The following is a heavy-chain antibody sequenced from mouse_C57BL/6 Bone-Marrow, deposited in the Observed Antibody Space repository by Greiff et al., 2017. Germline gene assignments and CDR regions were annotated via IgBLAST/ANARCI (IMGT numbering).Heavy chain of an antibody. J-gene: IGHJ3*01. Sequence: VKLMESGPGLVQPSQSLSITCTVSGFSLTSYGVHWVRQSPGKGLEWLGVIWRGGSTDYNAAFMSRLSITKDNSKSQVFYKMNSLQADDTAIYYVAKKICAWLAYWGQGTRVTGSA. V-gene: IGHV2-5*01. CDR3: AKKICAWLAY. CDR2: IWRGGST. CDR1: GFSLTSYG.